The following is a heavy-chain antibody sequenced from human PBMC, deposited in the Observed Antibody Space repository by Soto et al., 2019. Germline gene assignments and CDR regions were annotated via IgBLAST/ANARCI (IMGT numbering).Heavy chain of an antibody. V-gene: IGHV3-23*01. CDR3: AKIMLDGTTSYYGMDV. D-gene: IGHD1-7*01. Sequence: EVQLLESGGGLVQPGGSLRLSCAASGFTFSSYAMSWVRQAPGKGLEWVSAISGSGGSTYYADSVKGRFTISRDNSKITLYLQMNSLSAEDTAVYYCAKIMLDGTTSYYGMDVWGQGTTVTVSS. J-gene: IGHJ6*02. CDR2: ISGSGGST. CDR1: GFTFSSYA.